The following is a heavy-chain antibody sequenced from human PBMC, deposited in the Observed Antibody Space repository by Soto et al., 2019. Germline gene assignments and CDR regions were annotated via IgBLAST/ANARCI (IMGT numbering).Heavy chain of an antibody. V-gene: IGHV1-46*01. CDR1: GYTFTSYY. CDR3: ARKQTYYYDSSGDPPDAFDI. CDR2: INPSGGSK. J-gene: IGHJ3*02. D-gene: IGHD3-22*01. Sequence: ASVKVSCKASGYTFTSYYMHWVRQAPGQGLEWKGKINPSGGSKSYAQNFQGRVTMTRDTSTSTVYMELSSLISEDTAVYYCARKQTYYYDSSGDPPDAFDIWGQGTMVTVSS.